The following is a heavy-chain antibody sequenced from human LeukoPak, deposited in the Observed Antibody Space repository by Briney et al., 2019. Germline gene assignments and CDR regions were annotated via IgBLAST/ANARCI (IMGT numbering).Heavy chain of an antibody. D-gene: IGHD6-19*01. Sequence: GASVKVSCKVSGYTLTELSMHWVRQAPGKGLEWMGGFDPEDGETIYAQKFQGRVTMTEDTSTDTAYMELSSLRSEDTAVYYYATTYYSSGWECYFDYWGQGTLVTVSS. J-gene: IGHJ4*02. CDR2: FDPEDGET. CDR3: ATTYYSSGWECYFDY. V-gene: IGHV1-24*01. CDR1: GYTLTELS.